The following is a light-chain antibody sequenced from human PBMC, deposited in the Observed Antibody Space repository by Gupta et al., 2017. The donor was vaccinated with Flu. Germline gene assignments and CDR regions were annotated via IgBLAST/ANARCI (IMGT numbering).Light chain of an antibody. CDR1: HDISNF. V-gene: IGKV1-33*01. Sequence: DIQMTQSPSSVSASVGDRVTITCQASHDISNFLTWYQQKPGEAPKLLIYAASGLETGVPSRFSGSGSGTHFTLTISSLQPEDFATYYCQQDASLPLTFGGGTKVESK. CDR3: QQDASLPLT. J-gene: IGKJ4*01. CDR2: AAS.